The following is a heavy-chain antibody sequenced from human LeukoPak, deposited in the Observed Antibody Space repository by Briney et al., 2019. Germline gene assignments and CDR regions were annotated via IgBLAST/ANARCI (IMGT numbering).Heavy chain of an antibody. Sequence: SETLSLTCAVSGGSISSSNWWSWVRQPPGKGLEWIGEIYHSGSTNYDPSLKSRVTISVDKSKNQFSLKLSSVTAADTAVYYCAILGGGAHYYYMDVWGKGTTVTVSS. J-gene: IGHJ6*03. CDR3: AILGGGAHYYYMDV. CDR1: GGSISSSNW. V-gene: IGHV4-4*02. D-gene: IGHD3-16*01. CDR2: IYHSGST.